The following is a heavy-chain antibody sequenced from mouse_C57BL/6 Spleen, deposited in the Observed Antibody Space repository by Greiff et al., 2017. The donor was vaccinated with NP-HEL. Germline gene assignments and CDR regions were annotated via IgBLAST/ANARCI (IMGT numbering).Heavy chain of an antibody. V-gene: IGHV5-4*01. CDR2: ISAGGSYT. CDR3: ARENDGYGAWLAY. J-gene: IGHJ3*01. CDR1: GFTFSSYA. D-gene: IGHD2-3*01. Sequence: EVKLVESGGGLVKPGGSLKLSCAASGFTFSSYAMSWVRQTPEKRLEWVATISAGGSYTSYPDNVKGRFTISRDNTKNNLYLQMSHLKSEDTAMYYCARENDGYGAWLAYWGQGTLVTVSA.